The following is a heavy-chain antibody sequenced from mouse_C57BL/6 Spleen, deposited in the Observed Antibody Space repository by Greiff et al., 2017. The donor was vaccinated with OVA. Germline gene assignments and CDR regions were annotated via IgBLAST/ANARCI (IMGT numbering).Heavy chain of an antibody. V-gene: IGHV1-66*01. D-gene: IGHD1-1*01. CDR3: ARNYGSSYWYFDV. CDR1: GYSFTSYY. J-gene: IGHJ1*03. CDR2: IYPGSGNT. Sequence: QVQLKESGPELVKPGASVKISCKASGYSFTSYYIHWVKQRPGQGLEWIGWIYPGSGNTKYNEKFKGKATLTADTYSSTAYMQLSSLTSEDSAVYYCARNYGSSYWYFDVWGTGTTVTVSS.